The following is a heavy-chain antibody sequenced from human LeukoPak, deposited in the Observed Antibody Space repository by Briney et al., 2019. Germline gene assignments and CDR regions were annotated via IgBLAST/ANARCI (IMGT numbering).Heavy chain of an antibody. CDR1: GYTLTELS. V-gene: IGHV1-24*01. D-gene: IGHD5-24*01. CDR3: ATEGLRWLQFVY. CDR2: FDPEDGET. Sequence: ASVTVSFKVSGYTLTELSMHWVRQAPGKGLEWMGGFDPEDGETIYAQKFQGRVTMTEDTSTDTAYMEVGSLRSEDTAVYYCATEGLRWLQFVYWGQGTLVTVSS. J-gene: IGHJ4*02.